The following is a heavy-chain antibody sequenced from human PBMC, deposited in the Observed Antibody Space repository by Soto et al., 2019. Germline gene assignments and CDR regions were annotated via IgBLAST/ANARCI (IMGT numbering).Heavy chain of an antibody. Sequence: QVQLQESGPGLVKPSETLSLTCTVSGGSINNYYWSWIRQPPGNVLEWIGYIYYSGSTNYNPALKSRGTISVGTAKNQFSLKLSSVTAADTAVYYCARATVMTMVRGVAYYFDYCGQGTLVTVSS. J-gene: IGHJ4*02. D-gene: IGHD3-10*01. CDR2: IYYSGST. CDR3: ARATVMTMVRGVAYYFDY. V-gene: IGHV4-59*01. CDR1: GGSINNYY.